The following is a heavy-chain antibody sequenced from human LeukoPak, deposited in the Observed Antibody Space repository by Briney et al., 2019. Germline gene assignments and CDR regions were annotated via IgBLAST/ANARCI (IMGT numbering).Heavy chain of an antibody. CDR1: GWTVSSNY. V-gene: IGHV3-66*01. CDR3: ATGPPGDDY. J-gene: IGHJ4*02. D-gene: IGHD3-16*01. CDR2: IYSGDST. Sequence: PGGSLRLSCAASGWTVSSNYMTWVRQAPGKGLEWVSVIYSGDSTYYADSVKGRFTISKDNSKNTLYLQMNSLRAEDTAVYYCATGPPGDDYWGQGTLVTVSS.